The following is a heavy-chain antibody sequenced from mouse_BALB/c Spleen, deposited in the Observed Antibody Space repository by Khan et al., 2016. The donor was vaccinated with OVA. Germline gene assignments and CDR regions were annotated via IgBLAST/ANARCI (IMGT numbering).Heavy chain of an antibody. Sequence: VQLKESGPGLVKPSQSLSLTCTVTGYSITSDYAWNWIRQFPGNTLEWMGYISYSGSTNYNPSLKSRISITRDTSKNQFILQLNSVTTEDTATHYCARDGSRYNYAMDYWGQGTSVTVSS. D-gene: IGHD2-3*01. CDR3: ARDGSRYNYAMDY. CDR2: ISYSGST. CDR1: GYSITSDYA. V-gene: IGHV3-2*02. J-gene: IGHJ4*01.